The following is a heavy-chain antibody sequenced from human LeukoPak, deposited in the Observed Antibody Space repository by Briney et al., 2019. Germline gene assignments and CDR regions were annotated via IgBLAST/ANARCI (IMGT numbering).Heavy chain of an antibody. CDR3: ARDSNYGMDV. Sequence: GGSLRLSCAASGFTFSPYWMHWVRQAPGKGLVWVSHINTDGSSTTYADSVKGRFTVSRDNAKSTLYLLMNSLRAEDTAVYYCARDSNYGMDVWGQGTTVTVSS. V-gene: IGHV3-74*01. CDR2: INTDGSST. J-gene: IGHJ6*02. D-gene: IGHD2/OR15-2a*01. CDR1: GFTFSPYW.